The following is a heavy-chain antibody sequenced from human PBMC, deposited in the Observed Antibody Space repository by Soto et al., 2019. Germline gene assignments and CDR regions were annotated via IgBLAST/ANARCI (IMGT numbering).Heavy chain of an antibody. D-gene: IGHD6-19*01. V-gene: IGHV1-18*01. Sequence: GASVKLSCKASGYTITIYGIIWVRQAQGQGLEWMGWISAYNGNTNYAQKLQGRVTMTTDTSTSTAYMELRSLRSDDTAVYYCARDRRIAVAGSAGYWGQGTLVTVSS. CDR2: ISAYNGNT. CDR3: ARDRRIAVAGSAGY. J-gene: IGHJ4*02. CDR1: GYTITIYG.